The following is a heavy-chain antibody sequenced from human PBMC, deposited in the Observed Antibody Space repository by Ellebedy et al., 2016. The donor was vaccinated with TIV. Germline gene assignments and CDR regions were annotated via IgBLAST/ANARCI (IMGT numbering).Heavy chain of an antibody. CDR2: IKEDGSTI. D-gene: IGHD2-15*01. CDR1: GFTFSNYW. CDR3: ARAIGAGDGT. Sequence: GGSLRLSXVASGFTFSNYWMHWVRQAPGKGLDWVANIKEDGSTIYYVDSVKGRFTIPRDNAKNSLYLQMNSLRTEDTAVYYCARAIGAGDGTWGQGALVTVSS. J-gene: IGHJ5*02. V-gene: IGHV3-7*01.